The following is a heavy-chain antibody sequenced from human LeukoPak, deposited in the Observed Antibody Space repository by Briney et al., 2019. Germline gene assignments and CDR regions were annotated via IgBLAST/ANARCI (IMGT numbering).Heavy chain of an antibody. J-gene: IGHJ5*02. CDR3: ARDSFYGYVWGSYRPNGFDP. Sequence: GGSLRLSCAASGFTFSGSAMHWVRQASGKGLEWVGRIRSKANSYATAYAASVKGRFTISRDDSKNTAYLQMNSLKTEDTAVYYCARDSFYGYVWGSYRPNGFDPWGQGTLVTVSS. V-gene: IGHV3-73*01. CDR1: GFTFSGSA. CDR2: IRSKANSYAT. D-gene: IGHD3-16*02.